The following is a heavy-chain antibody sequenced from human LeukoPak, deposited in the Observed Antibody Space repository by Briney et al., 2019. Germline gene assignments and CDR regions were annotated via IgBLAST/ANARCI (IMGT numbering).Heavy chain of an antibody. J-gene: IGHJ6*02. D-gene: IGHD1-26*01. CDR2: IKQDRSEK. V-gene: IGHV3-7*01. CDR3: ARCAGVGATLTYYYYYGMDV. CDR1: GFTFSSYW. Sequence: GGSLRLSCAASGFTFSSYWMSWVRQAPGKGLEWVANIKQDRSEKYYVDSVKGRFTISRDNAKNSLYLQMNSLRAEDTAVYYCARCAGVGATLTYYYYYGMDVWGQGTTVTVSS.